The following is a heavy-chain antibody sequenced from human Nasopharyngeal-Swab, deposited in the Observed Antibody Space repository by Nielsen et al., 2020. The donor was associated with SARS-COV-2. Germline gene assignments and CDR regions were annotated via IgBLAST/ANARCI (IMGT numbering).Heavy chain of an antibody. D-gene: IGHD6-19*01. Sequence: SLKISCAASGFTFSSYWMSWVRQAPGKGLEWVSGISWNSGSIGYADSVKGRFTISRDNAKNSLYLQMNSLRAEDTALYYCAKDNGAGPFDYWGQGTLVTVSS. J-gene: IGHJ4*02. CDR2: ISWNSGSI. CDR3: AKDNGAGPFDY. V-gene: IGHV3-9*01. CDR1: GFTFSSYW.